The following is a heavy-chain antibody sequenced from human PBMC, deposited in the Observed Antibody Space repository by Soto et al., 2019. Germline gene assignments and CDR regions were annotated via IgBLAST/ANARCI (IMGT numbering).Heavy chain of an antibody. V-gene: IGHV4-39*01. CDR2: IYYSGST. D-gene: IGHD3-10*01. Sequence: SETLSLTCTVSGGSISSSSYYWGWIRQPPGKGLEWIGSIYYSGSTYYNPSLKGRVTISVDTSKNQFSLKLSSVTAADTAVYYCARRLSYGSGSYNFDYWGQGTLVTVSS. CDR3: ARRLSYGSGSYNFDY. CDR1: GGSISSSSYY. J-gene: IGHJ4*02.